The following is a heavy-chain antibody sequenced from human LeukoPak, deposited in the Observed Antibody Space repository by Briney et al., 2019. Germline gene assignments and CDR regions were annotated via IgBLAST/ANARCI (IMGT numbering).Heavy chain of an antibody. D-gene: IGHD1-1*01. J-gene: IGHJ4*02. V-gene: IGHV3-23*01. CDR2: ICGSGGST. CDR3: AKELTGTTSSYDY. CDR1: GFTFSSYA. Sequence: GGSLRLSCAASGFTFSSYAMSWVRQAPGKGLEWVSTICGSGGSTYYADCVKGRFTISRDNSKNTLYLQMNSLRAEDTAVYYCAKELTGTTSSYDYWGQGTLVTVSS.